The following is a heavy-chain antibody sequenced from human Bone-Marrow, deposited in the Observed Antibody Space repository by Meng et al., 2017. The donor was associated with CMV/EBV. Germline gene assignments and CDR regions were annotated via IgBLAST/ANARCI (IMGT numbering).Heavy chain of an antibody. J-gene: IGHJ5*02. CDR2: ISFDGTIK. Sequence: SLKISCATSGFTFSNYAMHWVRQSQGKGLEWVAVISFDGTIKYYAESVKGRFTISRDNSKNTLYLQMNSLKTDETAVYYCAREASSNSRGVDPWGQGTLVTVSS. V-gene: IGHV3-30-3*01. CDR1: GFTFSNYA. CDR3: AREASSNSRGVDP. D-gene: IGHD4-11*01.